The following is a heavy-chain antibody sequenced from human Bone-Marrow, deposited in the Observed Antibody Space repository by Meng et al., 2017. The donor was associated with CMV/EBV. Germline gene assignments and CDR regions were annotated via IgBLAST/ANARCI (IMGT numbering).Heavy chain of an antibody. J-gene: IGHJ4*02. CDR1: GYTFTDYY. D-gene: IGHD2-2*01. V-gene: IGHV1-2*02. CDR3: ARDPVVPAALAY. CDR2: INPNSGDT. Sequence: ASVKVSCKASGYTFTDYYMHWVRQAPGQGLEWMGWINPNSGDTNYAQKFRGRVTMTRHTSISTAYMELSRLRSDDTAVYYCARDPVVPAALAYWGQGKLVHVSS.